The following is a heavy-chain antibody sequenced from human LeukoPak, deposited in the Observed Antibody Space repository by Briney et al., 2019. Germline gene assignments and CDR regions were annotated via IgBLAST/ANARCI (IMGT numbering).Heavy chain of an antibody. CDR1: GFTFSSYA. CDR2: ISGSGGST. Sequence: GGSLRLSCAASGFTFSSYAMSWVRQAPGKGLEWVSAISGSGGSTYYADSVKGRFTISRGNSKNTLYLQMNSLRAEDTAVYYCANAYGSGSYYNVGDYWGQGTLVTVSS. V-gene: IGHV3-23*01. J-gene: IGHJ4*02. CDR3: ANAYGSGSYYNVGDY. D-gene: IGHD3-10*01.